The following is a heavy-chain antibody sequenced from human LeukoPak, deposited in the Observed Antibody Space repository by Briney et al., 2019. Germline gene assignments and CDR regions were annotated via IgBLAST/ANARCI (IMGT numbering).Heavy chain of an antibody. D-gene: IGHD3-10*01. CDR3: AVSDYYGSGSYYDY. CDR2: IIPILGTA. CDR1: GGTFSSYT. Sequence: VASVKVSCKASGGTFSSYTISWVRQAPGQGLEWMGRIIPILGTANYAQKFQGRVTITADKSTSTAYMELSSPRSEDTAVYYCAVSDYYGSGSYYDYRGQGTLVTVSS. J-gene: IGHJ4*02. V-gene: IGHV1-69*08.